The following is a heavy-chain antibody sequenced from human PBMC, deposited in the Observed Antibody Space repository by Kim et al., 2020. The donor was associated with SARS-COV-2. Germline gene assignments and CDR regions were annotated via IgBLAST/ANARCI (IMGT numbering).Heavy chain of an antibody. V-gene: IGHV3-64D*09. J-gene: IGHJ6*02. CDR2: ISSNGGST. CDR1: GFTFSSYA. CDR3: VKGGQFYDFWSGYYTYYYGMDV. D-gene: IGHD3-3*01. Sequence: GGSLRLSCSASGFTFSSYAMHWVRQAPGKGLEYVSAISSNGGSTYYADSVKGRFTISRDNSKNTLYLQMSSLRAEDTAVYYCVKGGQFYDFWSGYYTYYYGMDVWGQGTTVTVSS.